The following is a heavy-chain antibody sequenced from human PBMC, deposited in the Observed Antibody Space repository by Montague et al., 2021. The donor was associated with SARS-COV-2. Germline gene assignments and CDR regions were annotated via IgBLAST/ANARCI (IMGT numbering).Heavy chain of an antibody. J-gene: IGHJ4*02. CDR1: GFTFTNYA. CDR2: ISSSGTIT. Sequence: RSLSLSASGFTFTNYAMNWVRQAPGKGLEWVSFISSSGTITYYADSVRGRFTISRDNAKNSLSLHMNSLRDEDTAVYYCARDPRGDGDYFYDYWGQGTLVTVSS. CDR3: ARDPRGDGDYFYDY. V-gene: IGHV3-48*02. D-gene: IGHD4-17*01.